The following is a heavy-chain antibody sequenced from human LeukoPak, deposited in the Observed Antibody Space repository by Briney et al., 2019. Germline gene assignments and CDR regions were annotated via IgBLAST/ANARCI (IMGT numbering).Heavy chain of an antibody. V-gene: IGHV4-4*07. Sequence: SETLSLTCSVSGGSISGYYWSWIRQLAGKELEWIGRIFNSENTNYNPSLKSRITMSVDTSKNQFSLKLSSVTAADTAVYYCARGPVTARSNAFDIWGQGTMVTVSS. CDR3: ARGPVTARSNAFDI. CDR2: IFNSENT. D-gene: IGHD6-6*01. J-gene: IGHJ3*02. CDR1: GGSISGYY.